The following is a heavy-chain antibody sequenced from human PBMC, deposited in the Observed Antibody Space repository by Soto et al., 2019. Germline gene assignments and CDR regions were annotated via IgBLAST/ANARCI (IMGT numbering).Heavy chain of an antibody. CDR1: GFTFSSYG. V-gene: IGHV3-33*01. CDR3: ARDYLVWAYSSSLPYYYYYGMDV. Sequence: QVQLVESGGGVVQPGRSLRLSCAASGFTFSSYGMHWVRQAPGKGLEWVAVIWYDGSNKYYADSVKGRFTISRDNSKNTLYLQMNSLRAEDTAVYYCARDYLVWAYSSSLPYYYYYGMDVWGQGTTVTVSS. CDR2: IWYDGSNK. J-gene: IGHJ6*02. D-gene: IGHD6-6*01.